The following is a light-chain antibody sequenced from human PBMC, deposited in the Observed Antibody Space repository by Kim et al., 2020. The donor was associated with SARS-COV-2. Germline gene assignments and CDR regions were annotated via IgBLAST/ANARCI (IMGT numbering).Light chain of an antibody. Sequence: DIQLTQSPSSLSASVGDRVTITCRASHAINIYVAWFHQRPGKAPRSLIYDASTLQSGVPSRFSGSGSGTDFTLTISSLHPEDLGTYYCQQFNFFPLTFGGGTKVEI. CDR3: QQFNFFPLT. CDR2: DAS. CDR1: HAINIY. V-gene: IGKV1-16*01. J-gene: IGKJ4*01.